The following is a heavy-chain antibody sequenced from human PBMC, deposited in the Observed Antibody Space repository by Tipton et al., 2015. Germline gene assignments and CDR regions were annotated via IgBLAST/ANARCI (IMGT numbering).Heavy chain of an antibody. CDR1: GFPFRNYA. Sequence: SLRLSCAASGFPFRNYAMHWVRQAPGKGLEWVALISHDGTTKYFSDSVTGRFTISRDNSKSTLNLPMNSLRPEDTAVYFCARENYDDSYFDYWGQGILVTVSS. V-gene: IGHV3-30*01. CDR2: ISHDGTTK. D-gene: IGHD4-17*01. J-gene: IGHJ4*02. CDR3: ARENYDDSYFDY.